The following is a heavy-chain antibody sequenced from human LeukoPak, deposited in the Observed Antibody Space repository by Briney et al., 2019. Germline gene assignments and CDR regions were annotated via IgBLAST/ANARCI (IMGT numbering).Heavy chain of an antibody. D-gene: IGHD3-22*01. CDR1: GFTFSNYW. CDR2: IKEDGSEK. Sequence: GGSLRLSCAASGFTFSNYWMTWVRQAPWKGLEWVANIKEDGSEKHYVDSVKGRFTISRDNAKNSLSLQMNSLRVEDTAVYYCARDSALPYYFDSSGYCGDLLDSWGQGTLVSVSS. CDR3: ARDSALPYYFDSSGYCGDLLDS. J-gene: IGHJ4*02. V-gene: IGHV3-7*01.